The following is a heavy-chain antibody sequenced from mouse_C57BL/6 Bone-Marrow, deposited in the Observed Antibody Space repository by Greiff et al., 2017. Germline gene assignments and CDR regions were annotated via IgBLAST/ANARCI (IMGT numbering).Heavy chain of an antibody. CDR2: ISNLAYSI. D-gene: IGHD3-2*02. J-gene: IGHJ4*01. V-gene: IGHV5-15*01. CDR1: GFTFSDYG. Sequence: DVMLVESGGGLVQPGGSLKLSCAASGFTFSDYGMAWVRQAPRTGPEWVAFISNLAYSIYYADTVTGRFTISRENAKNTLYLEMSSLRSEDTAMYYCARQLSYAMDYWGQGTSVTVAS. CDR3: ARQLSYAMDY.